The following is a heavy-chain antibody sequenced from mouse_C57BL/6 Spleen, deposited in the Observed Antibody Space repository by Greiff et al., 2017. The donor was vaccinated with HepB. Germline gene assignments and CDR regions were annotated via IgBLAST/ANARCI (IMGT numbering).Heavy chain of an antibody. CDR1: GYAFSSSW. J-gene: IGHJ4*01. CDR3: ARSSLYAMGY. V-gene: IGHV1-82*01. CDR2: IYPGDGDT. Sequence: QVQLQQSGPELVKPGASVKISCKASGYAFSSSWMNWVKQRPGKGLEWIGRIYPGDGDTNYNGKFKGKATLTADKSSSTAYMQLSSLPSEDSAVYFCARSSLYAMGYWGQGTSVTVSS.